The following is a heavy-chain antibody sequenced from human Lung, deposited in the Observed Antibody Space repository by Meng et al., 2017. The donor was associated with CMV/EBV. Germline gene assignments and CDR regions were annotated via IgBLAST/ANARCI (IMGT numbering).Heavy chain of an antibody. J-gene: IGHJ3*02. CDR2: IDSEGSTT. CDR3: SSARGVVRYAFDI. D-gene: IGHD2-15*01. Sequence: GGSLRLXXAASGFTFSTYWMHWVRQAPGKGLEWVSRIDSEGSTTNYADSVKGRFTISRDNAKNTLYLEMNSPRAEDTAVYYCSSARGVVRYAFDIWGRGTMVTVSS. V-gene: IGHV3-74*01. CDR1: GFTFSTYW.